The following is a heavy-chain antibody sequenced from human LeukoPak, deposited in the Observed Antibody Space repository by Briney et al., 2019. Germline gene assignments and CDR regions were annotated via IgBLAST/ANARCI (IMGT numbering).Heavy chain of an antibody. D-gene: IGHD6-13*01. CDR1: GFAFSRYG. CDR2: IRYDGSNI. Sequence: GGSLRLSCAASGFAFSRYGMHWVRQAPGKGLEWVAFIRYDGSNIYYADSVKGRFTIPRDNSKNTLYLQMTSLRAEDTAVYYSAAAGSVDVCWGQGTLVTVSS. V-gene: IGHV3-30*02. CDR3: AAAGSVDVC. J-gene: IGHJ4*02.